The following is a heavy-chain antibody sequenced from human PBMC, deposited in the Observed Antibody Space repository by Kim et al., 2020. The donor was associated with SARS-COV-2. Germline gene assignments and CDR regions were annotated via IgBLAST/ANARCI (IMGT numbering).Heavy chain of an antibody. CDR2: IKSKTDGGTT. D-gene: IGHD2-2*01. CDR1: GFTFSNAW. J-gene: IGHJ4*02. V-gene: IGHV3-15*01. CDR3: TTLGAGPPAYCSSTSCYSIGDY. Sequence: GGSLRLSCAASGFTFSNAWMSWVRQAPGKGLEWVGRIKSKTDGGTTDYAAPVKGRFTISRDDSKNTLYLQMNSLKTEDTAVYYCTTLGAGPPAYCSSTSCYSIGDYWGQGTLVTVSS.